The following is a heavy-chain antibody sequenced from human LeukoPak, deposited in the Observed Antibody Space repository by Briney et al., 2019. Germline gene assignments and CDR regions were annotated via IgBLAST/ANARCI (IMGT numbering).Heavy chain of an antibody. Sequence: ASVKVSCKASGYTFTSYGISWVRQAPGQGLEWMGWISAYNGNTNYAQKLQGRVTMTTDTSTSTAYMELRSLRSDDTAVYYCARDLGRVPAAIHPYYYYYGMDVWGQGTTVTVS. D-gene: IGHD2-2*02. J-gene: IGHJ6*02. CDR2: ISAYNGNT. V-gene: IGHV1-18*01. CDR3: ARDLGRVPAAIHPYYYYYGMDV. CDR1: GYTFTSYG.